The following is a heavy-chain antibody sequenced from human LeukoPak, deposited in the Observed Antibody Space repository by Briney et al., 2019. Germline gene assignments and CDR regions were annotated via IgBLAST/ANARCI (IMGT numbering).Heavy chain of an antibody. CDR3: ARLTSRDGYNYLAFDI. Sequence: GGSLRLSCAAFGFTFSSYSMNWVRPAPGEGVEWVSSICSSSSYIYYADSVKGRFTISRDNAKNSLYLQMNSLRAEDTAVYYCARLTSRDGYNYLAFDIWGQGTMVTVSS. D-gene: IGHD5-24*01. CDR1: GFTFSSYS. V-gene: IGHV3-21*01. CDR2: ICSSSSYI. J-gene: IGHJ3*02.